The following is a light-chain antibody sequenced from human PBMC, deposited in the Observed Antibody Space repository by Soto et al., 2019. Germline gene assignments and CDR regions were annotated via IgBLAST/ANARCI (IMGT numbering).Light chain of an antibody. CDR2: GAS. CDR1: QSVTSGY. V-gene: IGKV3-20*01. Sequence: VFAQSPGTLSLSPGDRSTLSCRASQSVTSGYLAWYQQKPGQAPRLLIFGASSRATGIPDRFSGSGSGTDFTLTISRLEPEDFAVYYCQQYGSSPETFGQGTKVDVK. J-gene: IGKJ1*01. CDR3: QQYGSSPET.